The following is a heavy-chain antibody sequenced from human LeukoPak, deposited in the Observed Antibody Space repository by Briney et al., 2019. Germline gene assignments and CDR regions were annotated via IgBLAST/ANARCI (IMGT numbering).Heavy chain of an antibody. CDR3: ARSGYGDYFDY. V-gene: IGHV4-30-2*01. D-gene: IGHD5-12*01. CDR1: GGSISSGGYS. CDR2: IYHSGST. J-gene: IGHJ4*02. Sequence: PSQTLSLTCAVSGGSISSGGYSWSWIRQPPGKGLEWTGYIYHSGSTYYNPSLKSRVTISVDRSKNQFSLKLSSVTAADTAVYYCARSGYGDYFDYWGQGTLVTVSS.